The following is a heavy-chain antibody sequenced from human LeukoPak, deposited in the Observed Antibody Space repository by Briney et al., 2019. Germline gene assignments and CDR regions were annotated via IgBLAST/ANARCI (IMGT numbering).Heavy chain of an antibody. CDR2: IWYDGSKK. CDR1: GFTFSNYW. D-gene: IGHD3-16*01. Sequence: GGSLRLSCAASGFTFSNYWMAWVRQAPGKGLEWVAVIWYDGSKKYYADSVKGRFIISRDNAKNSLYLQMSNLRAEDTAVYFCARGGGLDVWGQGATVTVSS. V-gene: IGHV3-33*08. CDR3: ARGGGLDV. J-gene: IGHJ6*02.